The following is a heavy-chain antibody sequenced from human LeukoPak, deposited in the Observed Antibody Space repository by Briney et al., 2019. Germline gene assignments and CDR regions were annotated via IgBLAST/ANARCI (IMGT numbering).Heavy chain of an antibody. CDR3: TRLPGAI. CDR2: IRSKANSYAT. CDR1: GFIFSGSA. D-gene: IGHD4/OR15-4a*01. V-gene: IGHV3-73*01. J-gene: IGHJ3*02. Sequence: GGSLRLSCAASGFIFSGSAMHWVHQASGKGLEWVGRIRSKANSYATAYAASVKGRFTISRDDSKNTAYLQMNSLKTEDTAVYYCTRLPGAIWGQGTMVTVSS.